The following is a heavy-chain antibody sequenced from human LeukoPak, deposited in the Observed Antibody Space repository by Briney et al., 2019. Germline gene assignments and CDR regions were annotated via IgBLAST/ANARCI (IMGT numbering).Heavy chain of an antibody. CDR1: GFTFSSYA. D-gene: IGHD6-13*01. CDR2: ISSNGGST. V-gene: IGHV3-64*01. Sequence: GGSLKLSCAASGFTFSSYAMHWVRQAPGKGLEYVSAISSNGGSTYYANSVKGRFTISRDNSKNTLYLQMGSLRAEDMAVYYCARVGYTSYYYYGMDVWGQGTTVTVSS. CDR3: ARVGYTSYYYYGMDV. J-gene: IGHJ6*02.